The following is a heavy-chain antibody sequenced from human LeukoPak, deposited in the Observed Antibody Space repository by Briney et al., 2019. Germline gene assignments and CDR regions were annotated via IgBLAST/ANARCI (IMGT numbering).Heavy chain of an antibody. Sequence: ASVKVSCKVSGYTLTELSMHWVRQAPGKGLEWMGGFDPEDGETIYAQKFQGRVTMTEDTSTDTAYMELSSLRSEDTAMYYCATEPLYYYDSSGYLYWGQGTLVTVSS. V-gene: IGHV1-24*01. CDR1: GYTLTELS. CDR3: ATEPLYYYDSSGYLY. D-gene: IGHD3-22*01. CDR2: FDPEDGET. J-gene: IGHJ4*02.